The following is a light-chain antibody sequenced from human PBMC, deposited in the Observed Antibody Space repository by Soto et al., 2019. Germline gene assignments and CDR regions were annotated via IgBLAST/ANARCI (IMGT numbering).Light chain of an antibody. CDR2: GAS. CDR1: QSVSSSY. J-gene: IGKJ5*01. Sequence: EIVLTQSPGTLSLSPGERATLSCRASQSVSSSYLAWYQQKPGQAPRLLIYGASSRATGIPDRFSGSGSGTDFTLTISSLEPEDAAVYYCQQRSNWPPTFGQGTRLEIK. CDR3: QQRSNWPPT. V-gene: IGKV3D-20*02.